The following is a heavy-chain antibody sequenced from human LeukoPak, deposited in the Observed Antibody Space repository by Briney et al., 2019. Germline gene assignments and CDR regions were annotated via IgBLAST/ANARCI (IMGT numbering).Heavy chain of an antibody. V-gene: IGHV3-23*01. CDR1: GFTFSSYA. CDR2: ISGSGGST. Sequence: GGSLRLSCAASGFTFSSYAMSWVRQAPGKGLEWVSAISGSGGSTYYADSVKGRFTISRDNSKNTLYLQMNSLRTEDTAVYFCAKDGRTDTMRKGLWGLQTESKPCWFDPWGQGTLVTVSS. CDR3: AKDGRTDTMRKGLWGLQTESKPCWFDP. J-gene: IGHJ5*02. D-gene: IGHD3-16*01.